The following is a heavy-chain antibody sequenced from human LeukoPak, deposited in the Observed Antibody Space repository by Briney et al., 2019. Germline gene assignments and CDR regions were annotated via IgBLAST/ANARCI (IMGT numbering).Heavy chain of an antibody. Sequence: PSETLSLTCTVSGGSISSYYWSWIRQPAGKGPEWIGRIYTSGSTNYNPSLKSRVTISVDTSKNQFSLKLSSVTAAGTAVYYCASSKWFGEFLDAFDIWGQGTMVTVSS. J-gene: IGHJ3*02. D-gene: IGHD3-10*01. CDR3: ASSKWFGEFLDAFDI. CDR1: GGSISSYY. V-gene: IGHV4-4*07. CDR2: IYTSGST.